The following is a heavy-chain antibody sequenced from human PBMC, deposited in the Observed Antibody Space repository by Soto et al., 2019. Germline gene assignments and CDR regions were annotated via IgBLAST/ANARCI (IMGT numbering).Heavy chain of an antibody. D-gene: IGHD3-10*01. J-gene: IGHJ4*01. Sequence: SETLSLTCSVSGGSVNSGDFYWSWIRQRPGEGLEWIGHIFYTGQIYYNPSLKSRAALLVDTSKSQFSLKLISVTAADTAVYYCTTVRVRQSAGRFLDYLGHGTRFTGFS. V-gene: IGHV4-31*03. CDR2: IFYTGQI. CDR1: GGSVNSGDFY. CDR3: TTVRVRQSAGRFLDY.